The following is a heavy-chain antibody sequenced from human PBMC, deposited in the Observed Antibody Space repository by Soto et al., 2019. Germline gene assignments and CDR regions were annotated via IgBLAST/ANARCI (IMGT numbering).Heavy chain of an antibody. J-gene: IGHJ4*02. CDR2: ISGSGGST. CDR3: AKVREVDGRRPDVH. CDR1: GFTFSSYA. Sequence: GGSLRLSCAASGFTFSSYAMSWVRQAPGKGLEWVSAISGSGGSTYYADSVKGRFTNSRDNSKNTPYLQMNSLRAEDTAVYYCAKVREVDGRRPDVHWFQGSLATVPS. D-gene: IGHD2-8*01. V-gene: IGHV3-23*01.